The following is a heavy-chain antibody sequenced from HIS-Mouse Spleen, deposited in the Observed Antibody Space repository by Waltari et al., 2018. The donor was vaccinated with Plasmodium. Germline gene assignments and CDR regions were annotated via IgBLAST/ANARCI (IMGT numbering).Heavy chain of an antibody. CDR1: GGSFRGYS. CDR3: ARGQLGIDAFDI. J-gene: IGHJ3*02. CDR2: INHSGST. Sequence: QVQLQQWGTGLLKPSATLSLTCAVYGGSFRGYSCSWTRQPPGKGLEWIGEINHSGSTNYNPSLKSRVTISVDTSKNQFSLKLSSVTAADTAVYYCARGQLGIDAFDIWGQGTMVTVSS. D-gene: IGHD7-27*01. V-gene: IGHV4-34*01.